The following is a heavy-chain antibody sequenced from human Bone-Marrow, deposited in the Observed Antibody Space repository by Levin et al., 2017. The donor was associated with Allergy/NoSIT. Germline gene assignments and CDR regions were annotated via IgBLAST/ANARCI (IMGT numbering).Heavy chain of an antibody. Sequence: AGGSLRLSCVASGFTLSSFTMHWVRQAPGRGLEWVALISHGEGNTNYADSVKGRFTISRDSSRNTLYLQMNSLRPEDTAVYYCANSRTDYRLYYFDSWGQGTLVTVSS. D-gene: IGHD4-11*01. J-gene: IGHJ4*02. V-gene: IGHV3-30-3*01. CDR1: GFTLSSFT. CDR3: ANSRTDYRLYYFDS. CDR2: ISHGEGNT.